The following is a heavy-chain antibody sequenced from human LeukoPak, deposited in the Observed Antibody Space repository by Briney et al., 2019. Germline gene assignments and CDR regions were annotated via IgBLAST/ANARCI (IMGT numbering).Heavy chain of an antibody. D-gene: IGHD2/OR15-2a*01. V-gene: IGHV3-33*06. J-gene: IGHJ1*01. Sequence: GGSLRLSCATSGFTFSDYGVHWVRRPPGMGLEWVAVIWYDGSNKYYADSVKGRFIISRDNSKNTLYLQMNSLRAEDTAVYYCVNAIGYFRHWGQGTLVTVSS. CDR1: GFTFSDYG. CDR3: VNAIGYFRH. CDR2: IWYDGSNK.